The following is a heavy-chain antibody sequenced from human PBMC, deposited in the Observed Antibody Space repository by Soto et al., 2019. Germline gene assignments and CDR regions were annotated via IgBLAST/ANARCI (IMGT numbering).Heavy chain of an antibody. CDR1: GYSFTSYW. V-gene: IGHV5-51*01. CDR2: IYPGDSDT. CDR3: ARQYCSSTSCYREDAFGI. Sequence: PGESLKISCKGSGYSFTSYWIGWVRQMPGKGLEWMGIIYPGDSDTRYSPSFQGQVTISADKSISTAYLQWSSLKASDTAMYYCARQYCSSTSCYREDAFGIWGQGTMVTVSS. D-gene: IGHD2-2*02. J-gene: IGHJ3*02.